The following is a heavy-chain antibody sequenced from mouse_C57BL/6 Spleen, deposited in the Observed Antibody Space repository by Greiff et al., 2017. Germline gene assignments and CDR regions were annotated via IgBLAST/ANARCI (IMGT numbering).Heavy chain of an antibody. CDR2: IDPSDSYT. J-gene: IGHJ1*03. D-gene: IGHD1-1*01. V-gene: IGHV1-69*01. CDR1: GYTFTSYW. Sequence: VKLQQPGAELVMPGASVKLSCKASGYTFTSYWMHWVKQRPGQGLEWIGEIDPSDSYTNYNQKFKGKSTLTVDKSSSTAYMQLSSLTSEDSAVYYCARGITTVVAPYWYFDVWGTGTTVTVSS. CDR3: ARGITTVVAPYWYFDV.